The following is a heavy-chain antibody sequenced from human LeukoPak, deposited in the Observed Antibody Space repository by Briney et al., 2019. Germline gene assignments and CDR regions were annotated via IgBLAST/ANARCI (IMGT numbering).Heavy chain of an antibody. Sequence: GGSLRLSCAASGFTFSDYYMSWIRQAPGKGLEWVSYISSSSSTIYYADSVKGRFTISRDNAKNSLYLQMNSLRAEDTAVYYCARSSGRGYYYYMDVWGKGTTVTVS. CDR1: GFTFSDYY. CDR3: ARSSGRGYYYYMDV. D-gene: IGHD5-12*01. CDR2: ISSSSSTI. V-gene: IGHV3-11*01. J-gene: IGHJ6*03.